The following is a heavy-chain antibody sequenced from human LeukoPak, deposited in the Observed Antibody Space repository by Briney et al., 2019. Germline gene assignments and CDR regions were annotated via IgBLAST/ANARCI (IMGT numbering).Heavy chain of an antibody. V-gene: IGHV3-23*01. CDR2: ISSSGGST. CDR1: GFTFSSYA. D-gene: IGHD2-15*01. CDR3: AKVGCSGGSCLHYYYYGMDV. J-gene: IGHJ6*02. Sequence: GGSLRLSCAASGFTFSSYAMSWVHQAPGKGLEWVSAISSSGGSTYYADSVKGRFTISRDNSKNTLYLQMNSLRAEDTAVYYCAKVGCSGGSCLHYYYYGMDVWGQGTTVTVSS.